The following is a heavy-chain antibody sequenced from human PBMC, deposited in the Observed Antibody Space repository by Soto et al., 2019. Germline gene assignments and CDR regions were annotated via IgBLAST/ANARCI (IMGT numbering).Heavy chain of an antibody. Sequence: GGSPRLSCAASGFTFSSYGMHWVRQAPGKGLEWVAVIWYDGSNKYYVDSVKGRFTISRDNSKNTLYLQMNSLRAEDTAVYYGARGRYSGSYYDYWGQGTLVTVSS. D-gene: IGHD1-26*01. CDR2: IWYDGSNK. J-gene: IGHJ4*02. V-gene: IGHV3-33*08. CDR1: GFTFSSYG. CDR3: ARGRYSGSYYDY.